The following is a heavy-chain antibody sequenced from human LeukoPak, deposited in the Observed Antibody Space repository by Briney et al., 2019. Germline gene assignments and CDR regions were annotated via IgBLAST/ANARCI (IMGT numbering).Heavy chain of an antibody. CDR1: GFTFSSYW. D-gene: IGHD4-17*01. J-gene: IGHJ6*03. CDR2: IKQDGSEK. Sequence: GGPLRLSCAASGFTFSSYWMSWVRQAPGKGLEWVANIKQDGSEKYYEDSVKGRFTISRDNAKNSLYLQMNSLRAEDTAVYYCARERLYGDYYYYYYMDVWGKGTTVTVSS. CDR3: ARERLYGDYYYYYYMDV. V-gene: IGHV3-7*01.